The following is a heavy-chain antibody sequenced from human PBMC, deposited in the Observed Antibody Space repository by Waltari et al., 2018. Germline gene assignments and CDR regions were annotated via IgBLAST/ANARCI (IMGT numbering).Heavy chain of an antibody. D-gene: IGHD4-17*01. CDR1: GFTFSSYA. CDR2: ISYDGSNK. Sequence: QVQLVESGGGVVQPGRSLRLSCAASGFTFSSYAMHWVRQAPGKGLEWVAVISYDGSNKYYADSVKGRFTISRDNSKNTLYLQMNSLRAEDTAVYYCARAAQTVTDFYYYGMDVWGQGTTVTVSS. J-gene: IGHJ6*02. CDR3: ARAAQTVTDFYYYGMDV. V-gene: IGHV3-30-3*01.